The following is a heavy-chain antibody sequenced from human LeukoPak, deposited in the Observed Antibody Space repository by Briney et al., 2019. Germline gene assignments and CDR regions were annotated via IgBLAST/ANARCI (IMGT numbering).Heavy chain of an antibody. J-gene: IGHJ4*02. D-gene: IGHD3-16*02. V-gene: IGHV3-66*01. CDR1: GFTVSSNY. Sequence: GVSLGLSCVVSGFTVSSNYMSWVRQAPGKGLEWVSVIYSGGSTYYADSVKGRFAISRDNSKNTLYLQMNSLRVEDTALYYCARESWTRWGQGTLVTVSS. CDR3: ARESWTR. CDR2: IYSGGST.